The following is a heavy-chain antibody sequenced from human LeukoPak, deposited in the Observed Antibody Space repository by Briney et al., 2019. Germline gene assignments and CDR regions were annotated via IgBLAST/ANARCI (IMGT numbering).Heavy chain of an antibody. CDR3: TRERTAVSTYLDH. V-gene: IGHV3-66*01. Sequence: GETLRLSCAASGFTVSSNYMSWVRQAPGKGLEWVSVIYSGGSTYYAASVKGRFTISRDNSKNTLYLQMNTLRAEDTAVYYCTRERTAVSTYLDHWGQGTLVTVSS. D-gene: IGHD5/OR15-5a*01. J-gene: IGHJ5*02. CDR1: GFTVSSNY. CDR2: IYSGGST.